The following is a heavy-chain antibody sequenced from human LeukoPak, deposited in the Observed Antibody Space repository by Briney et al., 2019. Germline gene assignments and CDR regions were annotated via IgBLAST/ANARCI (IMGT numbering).Heavy chain of an antibody. Sequence: SETLSLTCTVSGGSISSYYWSWIRQPPGKGLGWIGYIYYSGSTNYNPSLKSRVTISVDTSKNQFSLKLSSVTAADTAVYYCARRGTSYYYYGMGVWGQGTTVTVSS. CDR2: IYYSGST. CDR3: ARRGTSYYYYGMGV. J-gene: IGHJ6*02. V-gene: IGHV4-59*01. D-gene: IGHD2-2*01. CDR1: GGSISSYY.